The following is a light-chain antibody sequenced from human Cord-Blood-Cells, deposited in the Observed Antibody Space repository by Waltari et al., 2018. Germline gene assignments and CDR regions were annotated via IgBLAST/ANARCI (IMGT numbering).Light chain of an antibody. J-gene: IGLJ1*01. V-gene: IGLV1-40*01. CDR1: SSNIWAGSA. CDR2: GNS. CDR3: QSYDSSLSGLYV. Sequence: QSVLTQPPSVSGAPGQRVTISCTGSSSNIWAGSAVHSYQQLPGTAPKLLLHGNSNRPSGVPDRFSGSKSGTSASLAITGLQAEDETDYYCQSYDSSLSGLYVFGTGTKVTVL.